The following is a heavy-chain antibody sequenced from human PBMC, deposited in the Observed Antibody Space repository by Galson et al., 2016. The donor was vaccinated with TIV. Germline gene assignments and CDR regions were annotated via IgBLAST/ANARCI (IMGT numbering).Heavy chain of an antibody. CDR1: GFTFNNNA. Sequence: SLRLSCAASGFTFNNNAMSWVRQAPGRGLEWISTINPTGGDAYYADSVKGRFTISRDNSKNTLYLQMNNLRAEDTAVYYCAKRKNYGGEAFDLWGQGTLVTVSS. CDR2: INPTGGDA. J-gene: IGHJ3*01. D-gene: IGHD4-23*01. V-gene: IGHV3-23*01. CDR3: AKRKNYGGEAFDL.